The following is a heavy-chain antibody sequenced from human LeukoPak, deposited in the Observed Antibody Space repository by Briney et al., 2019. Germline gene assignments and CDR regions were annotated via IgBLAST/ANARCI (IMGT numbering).Heavy chain of an antibody. CDR1: GYTFTGYY. CDR3: ARGDCSGGSCPTSWAACFDY. J-gene: IGHJ4*02. D-gene: IGHD2-15*01. V-gene: IGHV1-46*01. CDR2: INPSGGST. Sequence: ASVKVSCKASGYTFTGYYMHWVRQAPGQGLEWMGIINPSGGSTSYAQKFQGRVTMTRDTSTSTVYMELSSLRSEDTAVYYCARGDCSGGSCPTSWAACFDYWGQGTLVTVSS.